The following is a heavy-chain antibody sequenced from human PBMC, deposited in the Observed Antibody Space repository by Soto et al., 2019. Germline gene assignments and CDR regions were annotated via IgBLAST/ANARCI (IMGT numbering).Heavy chain of an antibody. V-gene: IGHV3-11*06. J-gene: IGHJ6*02. CDR2: ISSSSGST. Sequence: PGGTLRLSCAASGFTFSDYYMSWIRQAPGKGLEYISYISSSSGSTNYADSVKGRFTISRDNAKNSLYLQMSSLRAEDTAVYYCARDRGVYTRLYYQRCTDVPCQAITVSGS. CDR1: GFTFSDYY. D-gene: IGHD2-2*01. CDR3: ARDRGVYTRLYYQRCTDV.